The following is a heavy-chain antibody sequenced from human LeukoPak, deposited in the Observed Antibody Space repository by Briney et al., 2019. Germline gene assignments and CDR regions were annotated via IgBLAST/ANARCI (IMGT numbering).Heavy chain of an antibody. CDR1: GFTFDDYG. D-gene: IGHD1-14*01. CDR3: ARGQGGEPKLFDY. V-gene: IGHV3-20*04. J-gene: IGHJ4*02. CDR2: INWNGGST. Sequence: PGGSLRLSCAASGFTFDDYGMSWVRQAPGKGLEWVSGINWNGGSTGYAGSVKGRFTISRDNAKNSLYLQMNSLRVEDTALYYCARGQGGEPKLFDYWGQGTLVTVSS.